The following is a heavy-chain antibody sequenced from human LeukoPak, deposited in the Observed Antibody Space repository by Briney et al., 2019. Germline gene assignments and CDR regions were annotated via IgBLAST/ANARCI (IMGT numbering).Heavy chain of an antibody. Sequence: SLKGRFTISRDNAKNSLYLQMNSLSAEDTAVYYCARAIASYGDSAYRGQGTLVTVSS. CDR3: ARAIASYGDSAY. D-gene: IGHD5-18*01. J-gene: IGHJ4*02. V-gene: IGHV3-11*06.